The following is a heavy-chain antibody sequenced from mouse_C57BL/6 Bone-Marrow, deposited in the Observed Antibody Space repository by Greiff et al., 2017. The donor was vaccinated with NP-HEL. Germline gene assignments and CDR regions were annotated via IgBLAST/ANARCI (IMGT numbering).Heavy chain of an antibody. CDR3: AREYYDYDGDYYAMDY. CDR2: ISDGGSYT. D-gene: IGHD2-4*01. Sequence: EVQRVESGGGLVKPGGSLKLSCAASGFTFSSYAMSWVRQTPEKRLEWVATISDGGSYTYYPDNVKGRFTISRDNAKNNLYLQMSHLKSEDTAMYYCAREYYDYDGDYYAMDYWGQGTSVTVSS. V-gene: IGHV5-4*01. CDR1: GFTFSSYA. J-gene: IGHJ4*01.